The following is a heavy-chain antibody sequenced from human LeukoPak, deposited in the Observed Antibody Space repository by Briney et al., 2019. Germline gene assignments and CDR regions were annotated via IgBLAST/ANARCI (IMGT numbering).Heavy chain of an antibody. J-gene: IGHJ6*03. CDR1: GYTFTSYY. Sequence: ASVTVSCTASGYTFTSYYMHWVRQAPGQGLEWMGIINPSGGSTSYAQTFQGRVTITRDISTSTVYMELSSLRSEDTAVYYCAREMQCSSRSRYYYMDVWGKGTTVTVSS. V-gene: IGHV1-46*01. CDR2: INPSGGST. CDR3: AREMQCSSRSRYYYMDV. D-gene: IGHD2-2*01.